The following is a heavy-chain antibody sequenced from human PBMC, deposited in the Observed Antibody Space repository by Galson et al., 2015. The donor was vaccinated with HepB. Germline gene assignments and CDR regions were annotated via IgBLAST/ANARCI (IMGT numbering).Heavy chain of an antibody. CDR3: AREWRYSYDSSGYYWVDSTAY. CDR1: GYSFTSYW. J-gene: IGHJ4*02. V-gene: IGHV5-10-1*01. CDR2: IDPSDSYT. Sequence: QSGAEVKKPGESLRISCKGSGYSFTSYWISWVRQMPGEGLEWMGRIDPSDSYTNYSPSFQGHVTISADKSISTAYLQWSSLKASDTAMCYCAREWRYSYDSSGYYWVDSTAYWGQGTLVTVSS. D-gene: IGHD3-22*01.